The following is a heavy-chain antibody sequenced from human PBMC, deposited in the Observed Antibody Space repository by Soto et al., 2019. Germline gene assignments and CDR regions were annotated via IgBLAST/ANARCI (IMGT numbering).Heavy chain of an antibody. D-gene: IGHD5-12*01. CDR1: GFTFSSYW. CDR3: ARVRGYDTPAYFDY. J-gene: IGHJ4*02. Sequence: GGSLSLSCAASGFTFSSYWMSWVRQAPGKGLEWVANIKQDGSEKYYVDSVKGRFTISRDNAKNSVYLQMNSLRAEDTAVYYCARVRGYDTPAYFDYWGQGTQVTVSS. CDR2: IKQDGSEK. V-gene: IGHV3-7*01.